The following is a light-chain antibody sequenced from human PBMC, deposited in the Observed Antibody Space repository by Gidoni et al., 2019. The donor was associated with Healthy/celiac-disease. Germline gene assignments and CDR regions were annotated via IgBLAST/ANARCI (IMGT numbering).Light chain of an antibody. Sequence: EIQLTQSPSFLSASVGDRVTITCRARQGISSYLAWYQQKPGKAPKLLIYAASTLQSGVPSRFSGSGSGTEFTLTSSSLQPEDFATYYCQQLNSYPLTCGGXTKVEIK. CDR3: QQLNSYPLT. CDR1: QGISSY. J-gene: IGKJ4*01. CDR2: AAS. V-gene: IGKV1-9*01.